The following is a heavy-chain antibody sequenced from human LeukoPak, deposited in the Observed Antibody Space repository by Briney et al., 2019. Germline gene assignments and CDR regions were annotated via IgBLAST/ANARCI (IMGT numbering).Heavy chain of an antibody. V-gene: IGHV3-53*01. Sequence: PGGSLRLSCAASGFTVSSNYMSWVRQAPGKGLEWVSVIYRGGSTYYADSVKGRFTISRDNSKNTLSLQMNSLRAEDTAVYYCAREDSSSSGVGYYYYMDVWGKGTTVTVSS. CDR1: GFTVSSNY. D-gene: IGHD6-6*01. CDR2: IYRGGST. J-gene: IGHJ6*03. CDR3: AREDSSSSGVGYYYYMDV.